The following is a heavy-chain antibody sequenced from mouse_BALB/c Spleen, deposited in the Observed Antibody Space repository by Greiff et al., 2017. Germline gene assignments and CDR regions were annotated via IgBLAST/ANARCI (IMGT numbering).Heavy chain of an antibody. D-gene: IGHD3-1*01. CDR2: IYPGDGDT. V-gene: IGHV1-80*01. Sequence: QVQLQQSGAELVRPGSSVKISCKASGYAFSSYWMNWVKQRPGQGLEWIGQIYPGDGDTNYNGKFKGKATLTADKSSSTAYMQLSSLTSEDSAVYFCARYQVGLRDYYAMDYWGQGTSVTVSS. J-gene: IGHJ4*01. CDR3: ARYQVGLRDYYAMDY. CDR1: GYAFSSYW.